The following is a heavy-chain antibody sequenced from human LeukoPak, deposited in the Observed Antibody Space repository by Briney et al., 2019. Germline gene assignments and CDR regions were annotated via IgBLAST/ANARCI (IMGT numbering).Heavy chain of an antibody. CDR3: ARDVAEAFDI. Sequence: PSETLSLTCTVSGGSISSYYWCWIRQPPGKGLEWIGYIYYSGSTNYNPSLKGRVTISVDTSKNQFSLKLSSVTAADTAVYYCARDVAEAFDIWGQGTMVPVSS. J-gene: IGHJ3*02. CDR1: GGSISSYY. CDR2: IYYSGST. V-gene: IGHV4-59*01. D-gene: IGHD6-13*01.